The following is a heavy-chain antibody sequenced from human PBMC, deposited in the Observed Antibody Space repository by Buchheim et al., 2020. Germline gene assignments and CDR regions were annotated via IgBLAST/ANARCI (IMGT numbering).Heavy chain of an antibody. CDR2: IYDSGST. Sequence: QLQLQESGSGLVRPSQTLSLTCAVSGGSISSGGYSWSWIRQPPGKGLEWIGFIYDSGSTYYNPSLKSRVTISVDRSKNQFSLNLSSVTAADTAVYFCARGIPAARGVWFDPWGQGTL. V-gene: IGHV4-30-2*01. D-gene: IGHD2-2*01. CDR3: ARGIPAARGVWFDP. CDR1: GGSISSGGYS. J-gene: IGHJ5*02.